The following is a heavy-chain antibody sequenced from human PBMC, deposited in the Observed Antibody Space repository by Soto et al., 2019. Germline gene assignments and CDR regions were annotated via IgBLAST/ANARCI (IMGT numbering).Heavy chain of an antibody. CDR1: EFTFSSYA. V-gene: IGHV3-23*01. CDR2: ISAGGGST. CDR3: AKDSGDYPWFYFDY. D-gene: IGHD4-17*01. Sequence: PGGSLRLSCAASEFTFSSYAMTWVRQAPGKGLEWVSAISAGGGSTYYADSVKGRFTISRDNSKNTLYLQMNSLRAEDTAVYYCAKDSGDYPWFYFDYWGQGTLVTVSS. J-gene: IGHJ4*02.